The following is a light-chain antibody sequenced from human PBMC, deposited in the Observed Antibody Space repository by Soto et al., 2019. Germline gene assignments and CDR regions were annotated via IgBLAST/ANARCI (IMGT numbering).Light chain of an antibody. CDR1: SSDVGGYNY. CDR2: EVS. J-gene: IGLJ1*01. V-gene: IGLV2-14*01. Sequence: QSALTQPASGSGSPGQSITISCTGTSSDVGGYNYVSWYQQHPGKAPKLMIYEVSNRPSGVSNRFSGSKSGNTASLTISGLQAEDEADYYCSSYTSTITYVFGSGTKVTLL. CDR3: SSYTSTITYV.